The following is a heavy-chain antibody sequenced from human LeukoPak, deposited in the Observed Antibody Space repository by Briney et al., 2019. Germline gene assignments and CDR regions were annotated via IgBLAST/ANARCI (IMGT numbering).Heavy chain of an antibody. CDR3: AMASTNYYDTSAGHFQH. J-gene: IGHJ1*01. V-gene: IGHV3-48*01. CDR2: ISSSSSTI. CDR1: GFTFSSYS. D-gene: IGHD3-22*01. Sequence: GGSLRLSCAASGFTFSSYSMNWVRQAPGKGLEWVSYISSSSSTIYYADSVKGRFTISRDNAKNTLYLRMNNLRAEDTAVYYCAMASTNYYDTSAGHFQHWGQGTLVTVSS.